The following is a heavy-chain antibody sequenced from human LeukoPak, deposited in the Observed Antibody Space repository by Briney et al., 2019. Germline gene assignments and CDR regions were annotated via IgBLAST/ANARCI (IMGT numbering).Heavy chain of an antibody. CDR3: ARGAAWFRSALGVPLDY. Sequence: PSETLSLTCTVSGGSISSSSYYWSWIRQPPGKGLEWIGEINHSGSTNYNPSLKSRVTISVDTSKNQFSLKLSSVTAADTAVYYCARGAAWFRSALGVPLDYWGQGTLVTVSS. D-gene: IGHD3-10*01. V-gene: IGHV4-39*07. J-gene: IGHJ4*02. CDR2: INHSGST. CDR1: GGSISSSSYY.